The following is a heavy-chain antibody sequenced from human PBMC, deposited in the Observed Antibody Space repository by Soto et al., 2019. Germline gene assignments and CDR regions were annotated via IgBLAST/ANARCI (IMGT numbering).Heavy chain of an antibody. CDR1: GGSISSYY. J-gene: IGHJ6*02. V-gene: IGHV4-59*01. CDR2: IYYSGST. Sequence: QVQLQESGPGLVKPSETLSLTCTVSGGSISSYYWSWIRQPPGKGLEWIGYIYYSGSTNYNPSLXXXXXXXXXXXXXXXXXXXXXXXXXXXXXXXXXXXXXXXXXXXXXXXXXXDVWGQGTTVTVSS. CDR3: XXXXXXXXXXXXXXXXXXDV.